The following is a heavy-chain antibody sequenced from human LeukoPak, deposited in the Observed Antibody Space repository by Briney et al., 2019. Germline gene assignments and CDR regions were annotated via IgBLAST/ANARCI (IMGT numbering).Heavy chain of an antibody. Sequence: GRSLRLPCAASGFTFSSYAVHWVRQAPGKGLEWVAFISYDGNVKYYAASVKGRFTLSRDNSKNTLYLQMNSLRAEDTAMYYCTRDLSTHYSIDYWGQGALVTVSS. CDR2: ISYDGNVK. V-gene: IGHV3-30*04. CDR3: TRDLSTHYSIDY. CDR1: GFTFSSYA. D-gene: IGHD6-13*01. J-gene: IGHJ4*02.